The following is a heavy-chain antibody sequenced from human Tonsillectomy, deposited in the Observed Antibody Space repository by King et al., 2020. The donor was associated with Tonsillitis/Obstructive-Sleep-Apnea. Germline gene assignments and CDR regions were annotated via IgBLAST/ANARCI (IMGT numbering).Heavy chain of an antibody. CDR2: IYPGDSDT. Sequence: VQLVESGAEVKKPGESLKISCKGSGYSFISYWIGWVRQMPGKGLEWMGIIYPGDSDTRCGPSFQGQVTISADKSISTAYLQWSSLKASDTAVYYCALGRIPAAKRGRTSYYYYMDVWGKGTTVTVSS. CDR3: ALGRIPAAKRGRTSYYYYMDV. J-gene: IGHJ6*03. V-gene: IGHV5-51*01. CDR1: GYSFISYW. D-gene: IGHD2-2*01.